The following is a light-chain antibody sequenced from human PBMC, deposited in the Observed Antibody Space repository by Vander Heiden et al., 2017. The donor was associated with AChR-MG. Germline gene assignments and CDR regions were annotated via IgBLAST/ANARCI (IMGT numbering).Light chain of an antibody. CDR3: QTWGTGIHVV. Sequence: QLVLTQSPSASASLGALVKLTCTLSSGHISYAIAWHHQQPEKGPRYWMKLNSNGSHSKGDGIPDRFSGSSSGAERYLTISGLQSEDEADYYCQTWGTGIHVVFGGGTKLTVL. CDR2: LNSNGSH. CDR1: SGHISYA. V-gene: IGLV4-69*01. J-gene: IGLJ2*01.